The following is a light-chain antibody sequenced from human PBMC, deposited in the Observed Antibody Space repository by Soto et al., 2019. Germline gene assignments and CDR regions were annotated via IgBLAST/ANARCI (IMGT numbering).Light chain of an antibody. CDR1: QTVSSSY. Sequence: EIVLTQSPGTLSLSPGERATLSCRASQTVSSSYLAWYQQKPGQAPRLLIYGASSRATGIPDRFSGSGSGTDATLTINRLEPEDFAVYYCQHYGDSSWTFGQGTKVEIK. V-gene: IGKV3-20*01. CDR2: GAS. CDR3: QHYGDSSWT. J-gene: IGKJ1*01.